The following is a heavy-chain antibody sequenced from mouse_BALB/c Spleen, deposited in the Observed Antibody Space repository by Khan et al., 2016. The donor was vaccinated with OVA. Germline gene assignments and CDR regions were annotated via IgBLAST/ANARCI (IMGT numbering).Heavy chain of an antibody. CDR1: GYSITSGYG. Sequence: EVQLQESGPGLVKPSQSLSLTCTVTGYSITSGYGWNWIRQFPGNKLEWMGYIRYSGSTNYNPSFKSRISITRDTSKNQFFLQLNSVTTEDTTTYYCARTARIKYWGQGTTLTVSS. V-gene: IGHV3-1*02. J-gene: IGHJ2*01. CDR2: IRYSGST. D-gene: IGHD1-2*01. CDR3: ARTARIKY.